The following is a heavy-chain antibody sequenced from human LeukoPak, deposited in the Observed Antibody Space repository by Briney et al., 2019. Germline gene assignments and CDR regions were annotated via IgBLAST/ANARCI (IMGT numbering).Heavy chain of an antibody. J-gene: IGHJ6*03. CDR3: ARVWGGYYYYMDV. CDR1: GFTVSSNS. Sequence: PGGSLRLSCTVSGFTVSSNSMSWVRQAPGKGLEWVSFIYSDNTHYSDSVKGRFTISRDNSKNTLYLQMNSLRAEDTAVYYCARVWGGYYYYMDVWGKGTTVTVSS. CDR2: IYSDNT. V-gene: IGHV3-53*01. D-gene: IGHD3-16*01.